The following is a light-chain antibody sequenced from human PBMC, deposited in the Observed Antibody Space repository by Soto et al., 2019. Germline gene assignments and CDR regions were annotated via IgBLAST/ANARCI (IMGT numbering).Light chain of an antibody. V-gene: IGLV2-14*01. CDR3: SSYTTSNTRQIV. CDR2: DVT. CDR1: SSDVVGYDY. Sequence: QSVLTQPASVSGSPGQSITISCTGTSSDVVGYDYVSWYQQHPGKAPKLMIYDVTNRPSGVSNRFSGSKSDNTASLTISGLQPEDEADYHCSSYTTSNTRQIVFGTGTKVTVL. J-gene: IGLJ1*01.